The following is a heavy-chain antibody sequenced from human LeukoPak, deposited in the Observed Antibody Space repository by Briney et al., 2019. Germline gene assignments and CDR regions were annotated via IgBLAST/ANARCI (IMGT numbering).Heavy chain of an antibody. CDR1: GFTVSSNY. V-gene: IGHV3-66*01. D-gene: IGHD3-16*01. CDR2: IYSGGST. CDR3: VWGSPIKNYYMDV. Sequence: GGSLRLSCAASGFTVSSNYMSWVRQAPGKGLEWVSVIYSGGSTYYADSVKGRFTISRDNSKNTLYLQMNSLRAEDTAVYYCVWGSPIKNYYMDVWGKGTTVTISS. J-gene: IGHJ6*03.